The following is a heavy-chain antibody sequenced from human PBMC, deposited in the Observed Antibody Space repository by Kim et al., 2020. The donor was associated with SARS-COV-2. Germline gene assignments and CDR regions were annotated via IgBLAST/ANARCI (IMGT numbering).Heavy chain of an antibody. V-gene: IGHV1-58*01. Sequence: SVKVSCKASGFTFTSSAVQWVRQARGQRLEWIGWIVVGSGNTNYAQKFQERVTITRDMSTSTAYMELSSLRSEDTAVYYCAADQSLSRIAAAGTLDQLNYYGMDVWGQGTTVTVSS. CDR2: IVVGSGNT. CDR1: GFTFTSSA. CDR3: AADQSLSRIAAAGTLDQLNYYGMDV. D-gene: IGHD6-13*01. J-gene: IGHJ6*02.